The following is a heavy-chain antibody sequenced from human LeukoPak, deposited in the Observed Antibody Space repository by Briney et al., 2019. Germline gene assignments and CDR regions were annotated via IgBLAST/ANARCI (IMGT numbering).Heavy chain of an antibody. J-gene: IGHJ4*02. CDR3: ARDHLRTDSSAY. Sequence: GGSLRLSCAASGFTFSSHAMIWVRQAPGKGLEWVSSISSSSSYIYYADSVKGRFTISRDNAKNSLYLQMNSLRAEDTAVYYCARDHLRTDSSAYWGQGTLVTVSS. CDR1: GFTFSSHA. CDR2: ISSSSSYI. D-gene: IGHD6-19*01. V-gene: IGHV3-21*01.